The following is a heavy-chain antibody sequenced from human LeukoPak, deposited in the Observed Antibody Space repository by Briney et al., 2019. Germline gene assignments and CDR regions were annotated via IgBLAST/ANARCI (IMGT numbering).Heavy chain of an antibody. CDR3: ARVRGGDYFVY. J-gene: IGHJ4*02. Sequence: GASVKVSCKASGYTFTSYGISWVRQAPAQGLEWMGWISAYNGNTNYAQKLQGRVTMTTDTSTSTAYMELRSLRSVDTAVFDCARVRGGDYFVYWGQGTLVTVSS. CDR1: GYTFTSYG. CDR2: ISAYNGNT. D-gene: IGHD3-10*01. V-gene: IGHV1-18*01.